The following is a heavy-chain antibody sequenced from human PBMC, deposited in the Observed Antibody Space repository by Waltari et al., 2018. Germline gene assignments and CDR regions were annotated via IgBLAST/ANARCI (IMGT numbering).Heavy chain of an antibody. Sequence: QVQLVQSGAEVKKPGSSVKVSCQASGASFSSHAMSWVRQAPGEGLEWMGTIIPILGTADYAQRFQGRVTISADKPTASVYMELSGLTSEDTAMYYCARGISASYEYFDYWGQGTLVTVSS. J-gene: IGHJ4*02. V-gene: IGHV1-69*04. D-gene: IGHD3-3*01. CDR2: IIPILGTA. CDR3: ARGISASYEYFDY. CDR1: GASFSSHA.